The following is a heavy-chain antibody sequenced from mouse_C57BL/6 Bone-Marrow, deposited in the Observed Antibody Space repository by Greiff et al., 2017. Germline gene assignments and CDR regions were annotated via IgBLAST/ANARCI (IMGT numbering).Heavy chain of an antibody. Sequence: VQLKQSGAELVRPGASVKLSCTASGFNIKDDYMHWVKQRPEQGLEWIGWIDPENGDTEYASKFQGKATITADTSSNTAYLQLSSLTSEDTAVYYCNAGYGYGFAYGGRGTLVTVTA. J-gene: IGHJ3*01. CDR2: IDPENGDT. V-gene: IGHV14-4*01. CDR1: GFNIKDDY. D-gene: IGHD2-14*01. CDR3: NAGYGYGFAY.